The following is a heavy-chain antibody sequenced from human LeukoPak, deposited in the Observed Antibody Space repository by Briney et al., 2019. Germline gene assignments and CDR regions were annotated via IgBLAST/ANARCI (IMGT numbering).Heavy chain of an antibody. CDR3: AKDYDSSGWAAFDI. Sequence: QTGGSLRLSCAASGFTFNSFGMHWVRQAPGKGLEWVAVISYDGSNKYFADSVKGRFTISRGNSKDTLYLQMNSLRAEDTAVYYCAKDYDSSGWAAFDIWGQGTMVTVSS. V-gene: IGHV3-30*18. J-gene: IGHJ3*02. D-gene: IGHD3-22*01. CDR2: ISYDGSNK. CDR1: GFTFNSFG.